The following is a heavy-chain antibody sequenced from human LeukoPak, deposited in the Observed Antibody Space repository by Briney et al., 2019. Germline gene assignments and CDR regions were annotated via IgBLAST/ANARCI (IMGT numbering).Heavy chain of an antibody. V-gene: IGHV3-53*01. CDR1: GFTVSSNY. CDR3: ARGHHVSYSGTLSGMDV. Sequence: PGGFLRLSCAASGFTVSSNYMSWVRQAPGRGLDWVSFIYSGGSTYYADSVKGRFTISRDNSKNTLYLQMNSLSAEDTAVYYCARGHHVSYSGTLSGMDVWGQGTTVTVSS. D-gene: IGHD1-26*01. J-gene: IGHJ6*02. CDR2: IYSGGST.